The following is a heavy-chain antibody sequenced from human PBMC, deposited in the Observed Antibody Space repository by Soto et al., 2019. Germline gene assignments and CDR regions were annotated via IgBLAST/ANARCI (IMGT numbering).Heavy chain of an antibody. J-gene: IGHJ3*02. V-gene: IGHV4-31*03. CDR3: ARAFAYYYDSSGYCDAFDI. CDR2: IYYSGST. Sequence: QVQLQESGPGLVKPSQTLSLTCTVSGGSISSGGYYWSWIRQYPGKGLEWIGYIYYSGSTYYNPSLKRRVTISVDTSKNQFSLKLSSVTAADTAVYYCARAFAYYYDSSGYCDAFDIWGQGTMVTVSS. CDR1: GGSISSGGYY. D-gene: IGHD3-22*01.